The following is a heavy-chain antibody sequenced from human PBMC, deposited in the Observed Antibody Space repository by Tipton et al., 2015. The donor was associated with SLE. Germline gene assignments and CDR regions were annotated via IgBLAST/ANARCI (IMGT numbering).Heavy chain of an antibody. CDR2: IYSSEST. J-gene: IGHJ4*02. V-gene: IGHV4-31*03. CDR3: ARGGGDSNSCQDFDR. D-gene: IGHD6-13*01. CDR1: GGSISSGGYS. Sequence: TLSLTCTVSGGSISSGGYSWSWIRQHPGKGLEWIGYIYSSESTYYNPSLRSRVTISVDTSKNQLSLSLNSVTAADTAVYYCARGGGDSNSCQDFDRWGQGTLVTVSS.